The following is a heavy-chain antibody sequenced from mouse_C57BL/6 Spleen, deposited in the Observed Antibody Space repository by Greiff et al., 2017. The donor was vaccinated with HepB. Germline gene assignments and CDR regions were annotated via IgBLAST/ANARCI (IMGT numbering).Heavy chain of an antibody. J-gene: IGHJ4*01. CDR1: GFTFSDAW. CDR2: IRNKANNHAT. V-gene: IGHV6-6*01. D-gene: IGHD4-1*01. Sequence: EVQGVESGGGLVQPGGSMKLSCAASGFTFSDAWMDWVRQSPEKGLEWVAEIRNKANNHATYYAESVKGRFTISRDDSKSSVYLQMNSLRAEDTGIYYCTVTGTGKDYAMDYWGQGTSVTVSS. CDR3: TVTGTGKDYAMDY.